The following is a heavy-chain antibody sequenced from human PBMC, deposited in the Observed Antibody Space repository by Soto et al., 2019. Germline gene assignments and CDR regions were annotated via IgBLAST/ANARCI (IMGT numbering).Heavy chain of an antibody. Sequence: WGSLRLSCAASGFTFSSYVMHWVRQAPGKGLEWVAVIWYDGSNKYYADSVKGRFTISRDNSKNTLYLQMNSLRAEDTAVYYCARKLAAAGTNWFDPWGQGTLVTVS. CDR1: GFTFSSYV. CDR3: ARKLAAAGTNWFDP. J-gene: IGHJ5*02. CDR2: IWYDGSNK. V-gene: IGHV3-33*01. D-gene: IGHD6-13*01.